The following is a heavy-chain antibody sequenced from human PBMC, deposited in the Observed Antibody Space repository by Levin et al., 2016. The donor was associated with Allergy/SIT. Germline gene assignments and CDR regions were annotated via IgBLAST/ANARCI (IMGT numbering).Heavy chain of an antibody. CDR3: ARDRVDAFDI. Sequence: WVRQAPGQGLDWMGVINPSGGSVTYAQRFQGRVTMTRDTSTSTVYMELSSLRSEDTAVYYCARDRVDAFDIWGQGTMVTVSS. CDR2: INPSGGSV. V-gene: IGHV1-46*01. J-gene: IGHJ3*02.